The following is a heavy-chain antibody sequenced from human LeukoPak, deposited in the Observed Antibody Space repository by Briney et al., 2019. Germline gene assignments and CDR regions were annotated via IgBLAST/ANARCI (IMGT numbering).Heavy chain of an antibody. Sequence: PGGSLRLSCAASGFTLSSYWMSWVRQAPGKGLEWVANIKQDGSEKYYVDSVKGRFTISRDNAKNSLYLQMNSLRAEDTAVYYCARDEGYRSGVGILLSWGQGTLVTVSS. D-gene: IGHD6-19*01. CDR2: IKQDGSEK. CDR3: ARDEGYRSGVGILLS. J-gene: IGHJ4*02. CDR1: GFTLSSYW. V-gene: IGHV3-7*01.